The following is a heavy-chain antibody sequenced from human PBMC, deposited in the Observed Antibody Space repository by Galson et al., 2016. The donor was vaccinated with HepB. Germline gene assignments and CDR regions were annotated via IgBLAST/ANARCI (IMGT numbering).Heavy chain of an antibody. J-gene: IGHJ5*02. Sequence: SVKVSCKASGYTFTGYYMHWVRQAPGQGLEWMGYINPNSGGADYAQKFQGRVTMTRDTSFNTVYMELRRLRPDDTAVYYWAKVSGRGGVNWFDPWGQGTLVTVSS. V-gene: IGHV1-2*02. CDR1: GYTFTGYY. D-gene: IGHD3-10*01. CDR2: INPNSGGA. CDR3: AKVSGRGGVNWFDP.